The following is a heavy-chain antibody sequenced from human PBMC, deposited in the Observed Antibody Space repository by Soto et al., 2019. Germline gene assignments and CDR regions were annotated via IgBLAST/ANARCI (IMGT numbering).Heavy chain of an antibody. Sequence: GSLRLSCAASGFTFSSYAMSWVRQAPGKGLEWVSAISGSGGSTYYADSVKGRFTISRDNSKNTLYLQMNSLRAEDTAVYYCAKMFASVEVAVAGRKFNWFDPWGQGTLVTVSS. CDR2: ISGSGGST. V-gene: IGHV3-23*01. CDR1: GFTFSSYA. D-gene: IGHD6-19*01. J-gene: IGHJ5*02. CDR3: AKMFASVEVAVAGRKFNWFDP.